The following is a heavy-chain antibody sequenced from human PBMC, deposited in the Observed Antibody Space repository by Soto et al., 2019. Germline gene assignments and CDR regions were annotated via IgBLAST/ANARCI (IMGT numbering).Heavy chain of an antibody. Sequence: SETLSLTCTVSGGSISSSSYYWGWIRQPPGKGLEWIGSIYYSGSTYYNPSLKSRVTISVDTSKNQFSLKLSSVTAADTAVYYCARLRGQWLRYYYFDYWGQGTLVTVSS. CDR3: ARLRGQWLRYYYFDY. V-gene: IGHV4-39*01. D-gene: IGHD5-12*01. CDR1: GGSISSSSYY. J-gene: IGHJ4*02. CDR2: IYYSGST.